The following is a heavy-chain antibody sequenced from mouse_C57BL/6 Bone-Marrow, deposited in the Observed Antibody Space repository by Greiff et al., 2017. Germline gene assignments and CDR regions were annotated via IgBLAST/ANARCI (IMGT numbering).Heavy chain of an antibody. D-gene: IGHD2-5*01. Sequence: EVNVVESGGGLVQPGGSLSLSCAASGFTFTDYYMSWVRQPPGKALAWLGFLRNKANGYTTEYSASVQGRFTISRDNSQSILYLQMNALRAEDSATYDGARSYYSNYLDYWGQGTTLTVSS. J-gene: IGHJ2*01. V-gene: IGHV7-3*01. CDR1: GFTFTDYY. CDR2: LRNKANGYTT. CDR3: ARSYYSNYLDY.